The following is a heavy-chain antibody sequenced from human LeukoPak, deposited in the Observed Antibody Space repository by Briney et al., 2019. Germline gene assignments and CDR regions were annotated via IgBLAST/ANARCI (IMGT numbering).Heavy chain of an antibody. J-gene: IGHJ4*02. D-gene: IGHD2-8*01. CDR2: IKQDGSEK. CDR1: GFSFSSYW. Sequence: GGSLRLSCAASGFSFSSYWMSWVRQAPGMGLEWVANIKQDGSEKYYVDSVKGRFTISRDNAKNSLYLQRNSLRAEDTAVYYCARDNGSGLDYWGQGTLVTVSS. V-gene: IGHV3-7*01. CDR3: ARDNGSGLDY.